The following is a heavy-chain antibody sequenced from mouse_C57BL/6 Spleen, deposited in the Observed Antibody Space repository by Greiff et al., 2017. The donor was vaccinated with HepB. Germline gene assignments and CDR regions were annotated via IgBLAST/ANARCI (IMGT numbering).Heavy chain of an antibody. V-gene: IGHV5-4*01. Sequence: EVKLVESGGGLVKPGGSLKLSCAASGFTFSNYAMSWVRQTPEKRLEWVATISDGGSYTYYPDNVKGRFTISRDNAKNNLYLQMSHLKSEDTAMYYCARDQPYYYAMDYWGQGTSVTVSS. CDR2: ISDGGSYT. J-gene: IGHJ4*01. CDR3: ARDQPYYYAMDY. CDR1: GFTFSNYA.